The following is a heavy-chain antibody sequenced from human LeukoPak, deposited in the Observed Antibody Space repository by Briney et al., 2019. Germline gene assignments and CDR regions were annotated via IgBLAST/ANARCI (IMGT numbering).Heavy chain of an antibody. V-gene: IGHV3-66*01. CDR1: GVTVSSNY. D-gene: IGHD4-23*01. CDR2: LYSDGST. CDR3: ARRPDYGGTPTFDY. Sequence: GGSLRLSCAASGVTVSSNYMSWVRQAPGKGLEWVSVLYSDGSTYYADSVEGRFTISRDNSKNTLYLQMNSLRAEDTAVYFCARRPDYGGTPTFDYWGQGTLVTVSS. J-gene: IGHJ4*02.